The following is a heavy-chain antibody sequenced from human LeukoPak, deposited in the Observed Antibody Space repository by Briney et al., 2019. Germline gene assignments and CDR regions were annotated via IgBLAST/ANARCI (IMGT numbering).Heavy chain of an antibody. V-gene: IGHV4-59*08. CDR1: GDSISSYY. CDR3: ARVSYGSGWFDP. Sequence: SETLSLTCTVSGDSISSYYWSWTRQPPGKGLEWIGYIYYSGSTNYNPSLKSRVTISVDTSKNQFSLKLSSVTAADTAVYYCARVSYGSGWFDPWGQGTLVTVSS. D-gene: IGHD5-18*01. J-gene: IGHJ5*02. CDR2: IYYSGST.